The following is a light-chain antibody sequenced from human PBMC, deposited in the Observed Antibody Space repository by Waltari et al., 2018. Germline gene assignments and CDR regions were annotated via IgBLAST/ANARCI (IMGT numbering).Light chain of an antibody. V-gene: IGKV3-20*01. CDR1: QRVGRT. CDR2: GAS. J-gene: IGKJ1*01. Sequence: EIVLTQSPGTLSLSPGERATLSCRASQRVGRTLAWYTQKPGQAPRLLIYGASSRATDSPDRFRGSGSGTDFSLTINRLEPEDFAVYFCQHYVRLPATFGQGTKVEIK. CDR3: QHYVRLPAT.